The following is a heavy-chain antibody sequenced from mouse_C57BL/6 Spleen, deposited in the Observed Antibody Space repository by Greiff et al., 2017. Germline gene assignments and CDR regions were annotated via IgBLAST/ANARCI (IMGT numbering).Heavy chain of an antibody. CDR3: ARVRDSSWFAY. CDR2: IHPNSGST. J-gene: IGHJ3*01. D-gene: IGHD2-12*01. V-gene: IGHV1-64*01. CDR1: GYTFTSYW. Sequence: VQLQQPGAELVKPGASVKLSCKASGYTFTSYWMHWVKQRPGQGLEWIGMIHPNSGSTNYNEKFKSKATLTVDKSSSTAYMQLSSLTSEDSAVYYCARVRDSSWFAYWGQGTLVTVSA.